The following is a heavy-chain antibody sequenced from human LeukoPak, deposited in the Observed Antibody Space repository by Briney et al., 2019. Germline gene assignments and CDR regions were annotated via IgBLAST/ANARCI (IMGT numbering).Heavy chain of an antibody. CDR3: ARDSSPEGLDY. D-gene: IGHD6-6*01. CDR2: ISFDGSNK. V-gene: IGHV3-33*05. J-gene: IGHJ4*02. Sequence: PGGSLRLSCAASGFTFSTYAMHWVRQAPGKGLEWVAVISFDGSNKYSSDFGKGRFTISRDNAKNTLYLQMNSLRAEDTAVYYCARDSSPEGLDYWGQGTLVTVSS. CDR1: GFTFSTYA.